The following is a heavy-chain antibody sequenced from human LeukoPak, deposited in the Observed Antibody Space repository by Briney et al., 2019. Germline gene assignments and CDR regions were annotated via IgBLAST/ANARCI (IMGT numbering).Heavy chain of an antibody. Sequence: TGGSLRLSCAASGFTFSSYAMNWVRQAPGKGMEWVTYRSSSSGTISYADSVKGRFTISRDDAKNSVYLQMNSLRAEDTAVYYCARDENYAFDIWGQGTMVTVSS. CDR3: ARDENYAFDI. CDR2: RSSSSGTI. J-gene: IGHJ3*02. D-gene: IGHD2/OR15-2a*01. V-gene: IGHV3-48*01. CDR1: GFTFSSYA.